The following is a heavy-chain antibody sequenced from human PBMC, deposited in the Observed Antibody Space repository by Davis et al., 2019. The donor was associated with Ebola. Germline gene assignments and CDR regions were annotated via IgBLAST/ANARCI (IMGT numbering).Heavy chain of an antibody. V-gene: IGHV4-39*07. Sequence: GSLRLSCTVSGGSISSSSYYWGWIRQPPGKGLEWIGSIYYSGSTYYNPSLKSRVTISVDTSKNQFSLKLSSVTAADTAVYYCARVDPLGGMDVWGQGTTVTVSS. CDR3: ARVDPLGGMDV. J-gene: IGHJ6*02. CDR2: IYYSGST. D-gene: IGHD7-27*01. CDR1: GGSISSSSYY.